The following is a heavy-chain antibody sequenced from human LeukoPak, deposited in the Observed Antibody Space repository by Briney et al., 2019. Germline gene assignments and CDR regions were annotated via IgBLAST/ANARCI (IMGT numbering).Heavy chain of an antibody. J-gene: IGHJ3*02. Sequence: SETLSLTCAVYGGSFSGYYWSWIRQPPGKGLEWIGEINHSGSTNYNPSLKSRVTISVDTSKNQFSLKLSSVTAADTAVYYCARLRNLRYTVVVPAAIAAFDIWGQGTMVTVSS. CDR2: INHSGST. CDR3: ARLRNLRYTVVVPAAIAAFDI. V-gene: IGHV4-34*01. CDR1: GGSFSGYY. D-gene: IGHD2-2*02.